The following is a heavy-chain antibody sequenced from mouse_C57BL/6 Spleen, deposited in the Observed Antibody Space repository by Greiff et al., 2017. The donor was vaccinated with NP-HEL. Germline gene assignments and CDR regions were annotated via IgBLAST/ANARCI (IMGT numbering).Heavy chain of an antibody. Sequence: QVQLKESGPGLVQPSQSLSITCTVSGFSLTSYGVHWVRQSPGKGLEWLGMIWRGGSTDYNAAFISRMSISKDNSKSQVFFKMNRLEADDTAIYYCARNATVPVAMDYWGQGTSVTVSS. D-gene: IGHD1-1*01. CDR2: IWRGGST. CDR1: GFSLTSYG. J-gene: IGHJ4*01. V-gene: IGHV2-2*01. CDR3: ARNATVPVAMDY.